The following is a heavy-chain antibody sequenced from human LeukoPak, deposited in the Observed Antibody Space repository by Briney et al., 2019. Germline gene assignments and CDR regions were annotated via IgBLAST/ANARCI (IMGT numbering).Heavy chain of an antibody. Sequence: GESLKISCKGSGYSFTSYWIGWVRQMPGKGLEWMGIIYPGDSDTRYSPSFQGQVTISADKSISTAYLQWSSLKASDSAMYYCARRADCSGGSCYFSADYFQHWGQGTLVTVSS. D-gene: IGHD2-15*01. CDR1: GYSFTSYW. J-gene: IGHJ1*01. V-gene: IGHV5-51*01. CDR2: IYPGDSDT. CDR3: ARRADCSGGSCYFSADYFQH.